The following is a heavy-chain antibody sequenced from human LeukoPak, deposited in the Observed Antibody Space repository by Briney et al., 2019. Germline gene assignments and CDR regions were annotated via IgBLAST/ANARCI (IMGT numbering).Heavy chain of an antibody. CDR1: GGSINTGDYY. CDR3: ARRQYYYDSSGYSLFFDY. V-gene: IGHV4-61*02. Sequence: SETLSLTCIVSGGSINTGDYYCSWIRQPAGKGLEWIGRIYTTGSTNYNPSLESRVTMSVDTSKHQFSLKLSSVTAADTAVYYCARRQYYYDSSGYSLFFDYWGQGTLVTVSS. J-gene: IGHJ4*02. D-gene: IGHD3-22*01. CDR2: IYTTGST.